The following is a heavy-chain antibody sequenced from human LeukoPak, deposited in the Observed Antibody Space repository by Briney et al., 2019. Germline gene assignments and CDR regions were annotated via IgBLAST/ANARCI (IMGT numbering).Heavy chain of an antibody. CDR3: AREGLTGGWFDP. J-gene: IGHJ5*02. Sequence: PSETLSLTCTVSGGSISSYYWSWIRQPPGKGLEWIGYIYYSGSTNYNPSLKSRVTISVDTSKNQFSLKLSSVTAADTAVYYCAREGLTGGWFDPWGQGTLVTASS. V-gene: IGHV4-59*01. CDR2: IYYSGST. CDR1: GGSISSYY. D-gene: IGHD1-14*01.